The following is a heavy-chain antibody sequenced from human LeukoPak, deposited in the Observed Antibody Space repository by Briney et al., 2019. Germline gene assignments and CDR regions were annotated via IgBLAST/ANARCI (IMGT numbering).Heavy chain of an antibody. V-gene: IGHV1-2*02. CDR2: INPNSGGT. D-gene: IGHD3-9*01. J-gene: IGHJ4*02. CDR3: ARDPIIGDLLRYFDWFIDY. CDR1: GYTFTGYY. Sequence: GASVKVSCKASGYTFTGYYMHWERQAPGQGLEWMGWINPNSGGTNYAQKFQGRVTMTRDTSISTAYMELSRLRSDDTAVYYCARDPIIGDLLRYFDWFIDYWGQGTLVTVSS.